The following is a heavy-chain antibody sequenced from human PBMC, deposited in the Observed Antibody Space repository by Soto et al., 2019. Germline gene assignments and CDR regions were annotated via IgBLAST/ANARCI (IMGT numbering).Heavy chain of an antibody. J-gene: IGHJ5*01. CDR1: GGYIRRRRCH. V-gene: IGHV4-39*01. CDR2: IKYSGTP. Sequence: SATLTLTPTVAGGYIRRRRCHCGWIRKPTGKGLEWIASIKYSGTPFYNPSLKSRVTLSVDTSKNQFALKLSSVTAADTAVYYCARGQCYCSGGSCSYNWGDSWGQGTPVIVS. CDR3: ARGQCYCSGGSCSYNWGDS. D-gene: IGHD2-15*01.